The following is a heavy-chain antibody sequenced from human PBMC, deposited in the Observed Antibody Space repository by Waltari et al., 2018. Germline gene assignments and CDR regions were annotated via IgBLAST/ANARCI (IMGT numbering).Heavy chain of an antibody. V-gene: IGHV1-69*01. Sequence: QVQLVQSGAEVKKPGSSVKVSCKASGGTFSSYAISWVRQAPGQGLEWMGGIIPIFGTAKYAQKFQGRVTITADESTSTAEMELSSLRSEDTAVYYCARGTYYYDSSGYSFGYWGQGTLVTVSS. J-gene: IGHJ4*02. D-gene: IGHD3-22*01. CDR3: ARGTYYYDSSGYSFGY. CDR2: IIPIFGTA. CDR1: GGTFSSYA.